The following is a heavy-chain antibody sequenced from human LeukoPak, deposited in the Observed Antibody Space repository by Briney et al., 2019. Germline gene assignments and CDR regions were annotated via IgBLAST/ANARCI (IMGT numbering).Heavy chain of an antibody. CDR3: ARVFYYGSGSSIGLDY. J-gene: IGHJ4*02. CDR1: GYTFTSYD. CDR2: MNPNSGNT. V-gene: IGHV1-8*01. D-gene: IGHD3-10*01. Sequence: ASVKVSCKASGYTFTSYDINWVRQATGQGLEWMGWMNPNSGNTGYAQKFQGRVTMTRDTSISTAYMELSRLRSDDTAVYYCARVFYYGSGSSIGLDYWGQGTLVTVSS.